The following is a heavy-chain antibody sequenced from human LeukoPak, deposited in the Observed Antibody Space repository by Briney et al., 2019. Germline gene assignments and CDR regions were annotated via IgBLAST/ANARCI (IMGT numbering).Heavy chain of an antibody. J-gene: IGHJ4*02. D-gene: IGHD2-2*01. CDR1: GFTFSSYS. CDR3: ARGAAARYFDY. V-gene: IGHV3-48*04. Sequence: TGGSLRLSCAASGFTFSSYSMNWVRQAPGKGLEWVSYISSSSSTIYYADSVKGRFTISRDNAKNSLYLQMNSLRAEDTAVYYCARGAAARYFDYWGKGTLVTVSS. CDR2: ISSSSSTI.